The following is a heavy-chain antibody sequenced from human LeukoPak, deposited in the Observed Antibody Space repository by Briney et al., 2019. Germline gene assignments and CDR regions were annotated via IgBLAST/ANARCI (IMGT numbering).Heavy chain of an antibody. Sequence: SGGSLRLSCAASGFTFSGYDMDWVRQAPGKGLEWVAVISYDGSNKYYADSVKGRFIISRDNSKSTLYLQMNSLRAEDTAVYYCARERPTVTGFDYWGQGTLVTVSS. J-gene: IGHJ4*02. CDR2: ISYDGSNK. D-gene: IGHD4-11*01. CDR3: ARERPTVTGFDY. CDR1: GFTFSGYD. V-gene: IGHV3-30-3*01.